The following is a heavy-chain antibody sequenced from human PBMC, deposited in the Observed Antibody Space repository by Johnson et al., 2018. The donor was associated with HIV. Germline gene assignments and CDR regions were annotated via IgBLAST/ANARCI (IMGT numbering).Heavy chain of an antibody. Sequence: VHLVESGGGLVQPGGSLRLSCAASGFSSRSYDMHWVRQRTGKGLEWVSGIGTAGDTYYPASVKGRFTISRVNAKNSLYLQMNSLRAWDTAVYYCVAATGANGLDIWGQGTKVTVSS. V-gene: IGHV3-13*01. CDR2: IGTAGDT. D-gene: IGHD1-26*01. CDR1: GFSSRSYD. J-gene: IGHJ3*02. CDR3: VAATGANGLDI.